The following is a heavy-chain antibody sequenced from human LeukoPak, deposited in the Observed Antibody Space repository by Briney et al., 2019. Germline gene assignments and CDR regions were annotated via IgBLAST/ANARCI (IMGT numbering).Heavy chain of an antibody. J-gene: IGHJ5*02. Sequence: ASVKVSCKTSGYTFTGYYMQWVRQAPGQGLEWMGWISAYNGNTNYAQKLQGRVTMTTDTSTSTAYMELRSLRSDDTAVYYCARDQLSRGVWFDPWGQGTLVTVSS. CDR3: ARDQLSRGVWFDP. V-gene: IGHV1-18*04. CDR2: ISAYNGNT. D-gene: IGHD1-1*01. CDR1: GYTFTGYY.